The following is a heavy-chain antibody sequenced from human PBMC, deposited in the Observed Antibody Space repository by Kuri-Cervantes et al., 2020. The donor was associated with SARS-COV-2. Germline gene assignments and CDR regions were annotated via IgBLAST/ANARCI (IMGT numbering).Heavy chain of an antibody. CDR2: MNPNSGNT. CDR3: ARGYYYYYYMDV. CDR1: GYTFTSYD. V-gene: IGHV1-8*02. Sequence: ASVKVSCKASGYTFTSYDINWVRQATGQGLEWVGWMNPNSGNTGYAQKFQGRVTMTRNTSISTAYMELSSLRSEDTAVYYCARGYYYYYYMDVWGKGTTVTVSS. J-gene: IGHJ6*03.